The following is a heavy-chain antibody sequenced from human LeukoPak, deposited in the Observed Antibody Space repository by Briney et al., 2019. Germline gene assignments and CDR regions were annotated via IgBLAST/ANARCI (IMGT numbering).Heavy chain of an antibody. Sequence: KPSETLSLTCTVSGGSISSSSYYWGWIRQPPGKGLEWIGSIYYSGSTYYNPSLKSRVTISVDTSKNQFSLKLSSVTAADTAVYYCARHGRPGNWNVRRGFDPWGQGTLVTVSS. D-gene: IGHD1-20*01. J-gene: IGHJ5*02. CDR3: ARHGRPGNWNVRRGFDP. CDR1: GGSISSSSYY. CDR2: IYYSGST. V-gene: IGHV4-39*01.